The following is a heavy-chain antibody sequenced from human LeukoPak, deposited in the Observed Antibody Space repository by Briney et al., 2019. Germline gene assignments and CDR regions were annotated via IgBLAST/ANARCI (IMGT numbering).Heavy chain of an antibody. D-gene: IGHD2-2*01. CDR2: ISIDGAKT. J-gene: IGHJ6*04. CDR3: AKGEGGSSSWYDFYDYRMDV. CDR1: GFTFNNFA. V-gene: IGHV3-30*01. Sequence: PGTSPRLSCAASGFTFNNFAMHWVRQAPGKGLEWVAYISIDGAKTYSADSVKGRFTISRDNSKKTLYLKMNTVRAEDTAVYYCAKGEGGSSSWYDFYDYRMDVWGKGTTVTVSS.